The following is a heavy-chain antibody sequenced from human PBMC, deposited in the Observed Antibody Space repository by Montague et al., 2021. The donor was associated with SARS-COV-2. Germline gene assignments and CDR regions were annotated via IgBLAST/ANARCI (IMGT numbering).Heavy chain of an antibody. CDR2: IYYSGST. CDR3: ACGDENGSGYMDV. CDR1: GGSISSSSYY. J-gene: IGHJ6*03. D-gene: IGHD1-26*01. Sequence: SETLSLTCTVSGGSISSSSYYWGWIRQPPGKGLEWIGSIYYSGSTYYNPSLKSRVTISVDTSKNQFSLNLRSVTAADTAVYHCACGDENGSGYMDVWGKGTTVTVSS. V-gene: IGHV4-39*01.